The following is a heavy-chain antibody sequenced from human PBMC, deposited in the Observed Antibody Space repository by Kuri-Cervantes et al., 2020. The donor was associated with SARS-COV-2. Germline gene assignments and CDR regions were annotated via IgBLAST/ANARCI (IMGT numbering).Heavy chain of an antibody. CDR1: GGSITSGNYY. Sequence: SETLSLTCSVSGGSITSGNYYWSWIRQPPGKGLEWIGYIYYDGSTYYNPSLKSRLTISVDTSKNQFSLNLSSVTAADTAVYYCARPGGFLDVWGKGTTVTVSS. D-gene: IGHD4-23*01. CDR2: IYYDGST. CDR3: ARPGGFLDV. J-gene: IGHJ6*04. V-gene: IGHV4-30-4*08.